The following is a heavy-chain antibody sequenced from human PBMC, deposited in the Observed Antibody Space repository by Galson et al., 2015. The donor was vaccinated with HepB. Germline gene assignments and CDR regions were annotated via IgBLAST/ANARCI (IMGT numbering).Heavy chain of an antibody. J-gene: IGHJ3*02. CDR1: DGSFRGYQ. CDR2: MNHSGRT. V-gene: IGHV4-34*01. CDR3: ARGRAFDI. Sequence: LSLTCTVTDGSFRGYQWSWIRQPPGKGLEWIGEMNHSGRTDTNPSLKSRVTISVDTSNNQFSLRLSSVTAADTAVYYCARGRAFDIWDQGAMVTVSS.